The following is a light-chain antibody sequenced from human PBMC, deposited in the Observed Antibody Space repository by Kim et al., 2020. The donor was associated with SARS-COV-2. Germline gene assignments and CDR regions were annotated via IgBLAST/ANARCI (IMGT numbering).Light chain of an antibody. CDR1: SLRSYY. V-gene: IGLV3-19*01. J-gene: IGLJ3*02. CDR3: NSRDSSGNHWV. CDR2: GKN. Sequence: ALGQTVRITCQGDSLRSYYAIWYQQRPGQAPVLVIYGKNNRPSGIPGRFSGSSSGNTASLTITGAQTEDEAYYYCNSRDSSGNHWVFGGGTKLTVL.